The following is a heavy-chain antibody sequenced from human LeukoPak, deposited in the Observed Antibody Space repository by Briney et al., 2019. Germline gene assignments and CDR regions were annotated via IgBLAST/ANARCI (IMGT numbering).Heavy chain of an antibody. D-gene: IGHD3-22*01. V-gene: IGHV3-15*01. CDR2: IKSETDGGTT. CDR1: GFTFSNAW. J-gene: IGHJ5*02. CDR3: TTVYDSSGYRFDP. Sequence: GGSLRLSCAASGFTFSNAWMNWVRQAPGKGLNWVARIKSETDGGTTDYAAPVKGRFTISRDDSKNTLYLQMNSLKTEDTAVYFCTTVYDSSGYRFDPWGQGTLVTVSS.